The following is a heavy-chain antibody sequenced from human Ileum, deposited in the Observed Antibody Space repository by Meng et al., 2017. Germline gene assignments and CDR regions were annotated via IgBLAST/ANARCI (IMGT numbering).Heavy chain of an antibody. Sequence: EVPLVGSGGGLVQPGGSLRLSCAAFGFTFSGYWMHWFRQGTGKSLVWLSHINSDGTGTSYAESVRGRFTISRDNSKNTVDLQMDSLRAEDTAVYYCARDRAVRDLDHWGQGTLVTVSS. J-gene: IGHJ4*02. CDR1: GFTFSGYW. CDR2: INSDGTGT. CDR3: ARDRAVRDLDH. V-gene: IGHV3-74*01. D-gene: IGHD3-10*01.